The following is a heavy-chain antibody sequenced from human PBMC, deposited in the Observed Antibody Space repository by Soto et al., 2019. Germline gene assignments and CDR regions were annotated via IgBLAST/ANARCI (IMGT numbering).Heavy chain of an antibody. D-gene: IGHD2-15*01. V-gene: IGHV1-18*04. Sequence: ASVKVSCKDSGYPFTIYSFSWVRQAPGQGLEWMGWSSAYNGDTRYAQKFQGRVTMTADPYTDTAYMELRNLRSDDTGVYYCAREGAVVGSAVYYGMDVWRQGTMVTVSS. CDR2: SSAYNGDT. CDR1: GYPFTIYS. CDR3: AREGAVVGSAVYYGMDV. J-gene: IGHJ6*02.